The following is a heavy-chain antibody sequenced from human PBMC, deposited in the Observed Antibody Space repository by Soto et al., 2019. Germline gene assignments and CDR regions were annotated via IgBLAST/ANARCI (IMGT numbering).Heavy chain of an antibody. CDR2: IWSDGSNK. Sequence: GSLRLSCAASGXAFRNYCMHWVRQAPGKGLEWVAVIWSDGSNKYYVDSVNGRFTISRDNSKNTLYLQMNSLSAEDTAVYYFARVIGLSGNSGEREYHLDYWGQGAPGTVSS. D-gene: IGHD5-12*01. V-gene: IGHV3-33*01. CDR1: GXAFRNYC. CDR3: ARVIGLSGNSGEREYHLDY. J-gene: IGHJ4*02.